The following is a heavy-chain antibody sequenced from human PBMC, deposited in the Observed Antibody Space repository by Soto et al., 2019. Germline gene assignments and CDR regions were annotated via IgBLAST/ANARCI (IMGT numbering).Heavy chain of an antibody. D-gene: IGHD2-15*01. J-gene: IGHJ4*02. CDR3: ARVIGLVADY. V-gene: IGHV3-7*01. CDR2: IKQDGREK. Sequence: EVQLVESGGGLVQPGGSLRLSCAASGFTFSSYWMSWVRQAPGKGLEWVANIKQDGREKYYVDSVKGRFTISRDNSKNSLYPQMNSLRAEDTAVYYCARVIGLVADYWGQGTLVTVSS. CDR1: GFTFSSYW.